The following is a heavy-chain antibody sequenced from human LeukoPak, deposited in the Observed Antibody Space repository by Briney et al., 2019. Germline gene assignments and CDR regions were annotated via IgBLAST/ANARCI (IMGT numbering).Heavy chain of an antibody. CDR2: ISSSSYI. CDR3: ARGSDYGDYEYYFDY. Sequence: GSLRLSCAASGFAFEDYSMHWVRQVPGKGLEWVSSISSSSYIYYADSVKGRFTISRDNAKNSLYLQMNSLRAEDTAVYYCARGSDYGDYEYYFDYWGQGTLVTVSS. V-gene: IGHV3-21*01. J-gene: IGHJ4*02. D-gene: IGHD4-17*01. CDR1: GFAFEDYS.